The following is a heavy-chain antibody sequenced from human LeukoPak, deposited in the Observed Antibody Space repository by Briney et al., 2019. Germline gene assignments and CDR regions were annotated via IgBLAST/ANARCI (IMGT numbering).Heavy chain of an antibody. Sequence: GGSPRLSRAASGFTFSSYSMNWVRQAPGKGLEWVSSISSSSSYIYYADSVKGRFTISRDNAKNSLYLQMNSLRAEDTAVYYCARDFWEGATPLGYWGQGTLVTVSS. CDR2: ISSSSSYI. CDR3: ARDFWEGATPLGY. J-gene: IGHJ4*02. CDR1: GFTFSSYS. V-gene: IGHV3-21*01. D-gene: IGHD1-26*01.